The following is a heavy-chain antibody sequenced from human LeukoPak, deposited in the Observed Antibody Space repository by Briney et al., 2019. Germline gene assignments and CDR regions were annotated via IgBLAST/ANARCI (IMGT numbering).Heavy chain of an antibody. CDR2: IIPILGIA. J-gene: IGHJ5*02. CDR1: GGTFSSYA. D-gene: IGHD3-22*01. Sequence: SVKVSCKASGGTFSSYAIIWVRQAPGQGLEWMGRIIPILGIANYAQKFQGRVTITADKSTSTAYMELSSLRSEDTAVYYCARDPTMDYYDSSGYRWGQGTLVTVSS. CDR3: ARDPTMDYYDSSGYR. V-gene: IGHV1-69*04.